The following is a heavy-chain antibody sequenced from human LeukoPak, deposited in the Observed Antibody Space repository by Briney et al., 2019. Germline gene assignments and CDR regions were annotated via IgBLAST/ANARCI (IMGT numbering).Heavy chain of an antibody. CDR1: GFTFSSYW. CDR2: MKRDGSEK. D-gene: IGHD3-22*01. V-gene: IGHV3-7*03. Sequence: GGSLRLSCAASGFTFSSYWMTWVRQAPGKGLEWVANMKRDGSEKYYADSVKGRFTISRDNAKNSLYLQLNSLRAEDTAVYYCTTEYNFNYYDSSGYYYWGQGTLVTVSS. J-gene: IGHJ4*02. CDR3: TTEYNFNYYDSSGYYY.